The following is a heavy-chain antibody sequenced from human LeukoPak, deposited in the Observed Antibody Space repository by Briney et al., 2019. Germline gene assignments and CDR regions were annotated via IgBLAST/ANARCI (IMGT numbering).Heavy chain of an antibody. V-gene: IGHV3-23*01. J-gene: IGHJ4*02. CDR3: AKPLSAASGTDFHY. D-gene: IGHD6-13*01. CDR2: ISGSGTTT. CDR1: GFTFSSYA. Sequence: PGGSLRLSCAASGFTFSSYAMSWVRQAPGKGLDWVSAISGSGTTTYCADSVKGRFTISRDISKNTLYLQMNSLRAEDTAVYYCAKPLSAASGTDFHYWGQGTLVTVSS.